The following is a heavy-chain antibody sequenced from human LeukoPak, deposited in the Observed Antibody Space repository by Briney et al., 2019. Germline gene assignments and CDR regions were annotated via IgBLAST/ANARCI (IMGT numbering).Heavy chain of an antibody. D-gene: IGHD1-26*01. CDR1: GYTFTSYA. CDR2: IIPIFGTA. J-gene: IGHJ6*02. CDR3: ARGGRVATYYYYGMDV. Sequence: ASVKVSCKASGYTFTSYAMNWVRQAPGQGLEWMGGIIPIFGTANYAQKFQGRVTITADESTSTAYMELSSLRSEDTAVYHCARGGRVATYYYYGMDVWGQGTTVTVSS. V-gene: IGHV1-69*13.